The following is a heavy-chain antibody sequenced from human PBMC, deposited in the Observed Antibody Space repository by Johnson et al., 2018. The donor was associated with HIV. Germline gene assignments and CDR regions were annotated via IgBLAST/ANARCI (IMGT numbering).Heavy chain of an antibody. CDR3: AKPPGDWAIRGDDAFDI. J-gene: IGHJ3*02. CDR1: EFTFSSYA. V-gene: IGHV3-NL1*01. CDR2: IYSGGST. D-gene: IGHD3-10*01. Sequence: VQLVESGGGVVQPGRSLRIYCAVSEFTFSSYAMHWVRQAPGKGLEWVAVIYSGGSTYYADSVKGRFTISSDNSKNTLYLQMNSLRAEDTAVYYCAKPPGDWAIRGDDAFDIWGQGTMVTVSS.